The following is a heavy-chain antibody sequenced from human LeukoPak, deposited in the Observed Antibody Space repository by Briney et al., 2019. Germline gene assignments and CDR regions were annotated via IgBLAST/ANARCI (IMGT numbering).Heavy chain of an antibody. CDR2: IIPIFGTA. D-gene: IGHD6-19*01. CDR1: GYTFTNYD. V-gene: IGHV1-69*13. Sequence: SVKVSCKPSGYTFTNYDISWVRQAPGQGLEWMGGIIPIFGTANYAQKFQGRVTITADESTSTAYMELSSLRSEDTAVYYCAHRGSGWYSDYWGQGTLVTVSS. CDR3: AHRGSGWYSDY. J-gene: IGHJ4*02.